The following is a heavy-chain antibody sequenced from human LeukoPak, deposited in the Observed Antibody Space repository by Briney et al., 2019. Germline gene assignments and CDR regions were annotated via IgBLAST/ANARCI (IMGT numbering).Heavy chain of an antibody. Sequence: GASVKVSCKASGYTFTSYDINWVRQATGQGLEWMGWMNPNSGNTGYAQKFQGRVTMTRNTSISTAYMELSSLRSEDTAVYYCARVATTLTPSGYWGQGTLVTVSS. CDR1: GYTFTSYD. V-gene: IGHV1-8*01. CDR3: ARVATTLTPSGY. CDR2: MNPNSGNT. D-gene: IGHD4-17*01. J-gene: IGHJ4*02.